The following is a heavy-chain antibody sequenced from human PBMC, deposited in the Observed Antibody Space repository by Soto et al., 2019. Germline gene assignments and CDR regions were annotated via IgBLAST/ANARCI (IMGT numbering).Heavy chain of an antibody. J-gene: IGHJ6*02. V-gene: IGHV1-18*01. CDR1: GYTFTSYR. Sequence: ASVKVSCKASGYTFTSYRISWVRQAPGQGLEWMGWISAYNGNTNYAQKLQGRVTMTTDTSTSTAYMELRSLRSDDTAVYYCAGDDGTSQKFICGSADTPPSGWYSGMDVWGQGTTVTVSS. D-gene: IGHD2-21*01. CDR2: ISAYNGNT. CDR3: AGDDGTSQKFICGSADTPPSGWYSGMDV.